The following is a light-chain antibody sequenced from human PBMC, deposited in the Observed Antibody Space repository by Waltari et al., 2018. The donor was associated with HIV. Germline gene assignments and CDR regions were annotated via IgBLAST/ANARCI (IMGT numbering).Light chain of an antibody. V-gene: IGLV3-21*04. CDR2: YDI. Sequence: SYMLTQPPSVSVAPGETARITCEGDNIGSRSVQWYQHKAGQAPVLVIYYDIDRPSGIPERFSGSNSDNTATLTISRVEAGDEADYYCQVWDGDSNHVVFGGGTKLTVL. J-gene: IGLJ2*01. CDR1: NIGSRS. CDR3: QVWDGDSNHVV.